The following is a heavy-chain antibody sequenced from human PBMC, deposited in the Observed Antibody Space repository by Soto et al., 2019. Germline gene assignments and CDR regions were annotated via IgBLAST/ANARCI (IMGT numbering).Heavy chain of an antibody. D-gene: IGHD2-15*01. V-gene: IGHV3-74*01. CDR3: ARVRYCSDNSCYSWFDY. Sequence: EVELVESGGGLVQPGGSLRLSCVASGFTFSNYWMHWVRPAPGKGLEWVSRISSDGRSTTYADSVKGRFTISRDNAENSLHLQMNSLRAEDTAVYYCARVRYCSDNSCYSWFDYWGQGTLVTVSS. CDR1: GFTFSNYW. J-gene: IGHJ4*02. CDR2: ISSDGRST.